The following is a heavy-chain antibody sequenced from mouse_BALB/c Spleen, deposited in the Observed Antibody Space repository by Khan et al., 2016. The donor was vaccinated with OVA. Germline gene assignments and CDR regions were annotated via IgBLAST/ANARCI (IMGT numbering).Heavy chain of an antibody. CDR2: ITYSGST. Sequence: EVQLQESGPGLVKPSQSLSLTCTVSGYSITSDYAWNWIRQFPGNKLEWVGYITYSGSTSYTPYLKSRISITRDTSTNQFFLHLNSVTTEDTVTYYCTRGRAYWGQGTLVTVSA. CDR3: TRGRAY. V-gene: IGHV3-2*02. D-gene: IGHD3-3*01. CDR1: GYSITSDYA. J-gene: IGHJ3*01.